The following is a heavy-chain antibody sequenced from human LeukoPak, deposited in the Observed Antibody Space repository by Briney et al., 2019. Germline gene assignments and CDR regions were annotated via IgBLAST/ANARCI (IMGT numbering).Heavy chain of an antibody. D-gene: IGHD3-10*01. Sequence: PGRSLRLSCAASGFTFSSYAMHWVRQAPGKGLEWGAVISYDGSNKYYADSVKGRFTISRDNSKNTLYLQMNSLRAEDTAVYYCARDMGSMVRGAEYFQHWGQGTLVTVSS. CDR3: ARDMGSMVRGAEYFQH. J-gene: IGHJ1*01. V-gene: IGHV3-30*04. CDR1: GFTFSSYA. CDR2: ISYDGSNK.